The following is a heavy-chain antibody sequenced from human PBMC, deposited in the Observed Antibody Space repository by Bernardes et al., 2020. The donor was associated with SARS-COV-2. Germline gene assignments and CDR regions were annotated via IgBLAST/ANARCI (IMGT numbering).Heavy chain of an antibody. Sequence: GGSLRLSCAASELLVESNYMSWVREPPGKGLEWVAVIYVNSNTQYADSVKDRFTISRDNSKNTLYLQMSSLRAEDTAVYYCTRGGPRSVMDYWGQGTLVTVSS. CDR3: TRGGPRSVMDY. J-gene: IGHJ4*02. CDR1: ELLVESNY. CDR2: IYVNSNT. V-gene: IGHV3-53*01. D-gene: IGHD3-16*01.